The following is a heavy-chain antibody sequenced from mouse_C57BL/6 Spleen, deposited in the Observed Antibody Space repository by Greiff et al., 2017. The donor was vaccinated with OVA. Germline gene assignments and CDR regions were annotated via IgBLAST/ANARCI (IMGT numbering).Heavy chain of an antibody. Sequence: QVQLQQPGTELVKPGASVKLSCKASGYTFTSYWMHWVKPRPGQGLEWIGNINPSNGGTNYNEKFKSKATLTVDKSSSTAYMQLSSLTSEDSAVYYCARRDYYGSRDLNYYAMDYWGQGTSVTVSA. V-gene: IGHV1-53*01. J-gene: IGHJ4*01. CDR3: ARRDYYGSRDLNYYAMDY. D-gene: IGHD1-1*01. CDR1: GYTFTSYW. CDR2: INPSNGGT.